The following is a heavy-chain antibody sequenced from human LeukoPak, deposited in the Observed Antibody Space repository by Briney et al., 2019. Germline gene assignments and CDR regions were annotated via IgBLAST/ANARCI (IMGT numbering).Heavy chain of an antibody. CDR3: ARALRSNNWFDP. D-gene: IGHD4-17*01. CDR1: GYTFTGYY. Sequence: ASVKVSCKASGYTFTGYYMHWVRQAPGQGLEWMGRINPNSGNTGYAQKFQGRVTMTRNTSISTAYMELSSLRSEDTAVYYCARALRSNNWFDPWGQGTLVTVSS. J-gene: IGHJ5*02. CDR2: INPNSGNT. V-gene: IGHV1-8*02.